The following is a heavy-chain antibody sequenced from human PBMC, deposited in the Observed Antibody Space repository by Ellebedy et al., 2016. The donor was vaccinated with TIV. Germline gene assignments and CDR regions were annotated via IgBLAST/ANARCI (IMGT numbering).Heavy chain of an antibody. CDR2: IYPGDSDT. CDR3: ARRMVRGGIRYAMDV. D-gene: IGHD3-10*01. CDR1: GYSFTNYW. V-gene: IGHV5-51*01. Sequence: GESLKISCQASGYSFTNYWIGWVRQMPGKGLEWVGLIYPGDSDTRYSPSFEGQVTISVDKSISTAYLQWNSLKASDTATYYCARRMVRGGIRYAMDVWGQGTTVTVSS. J-gene: IGHJ6*02.